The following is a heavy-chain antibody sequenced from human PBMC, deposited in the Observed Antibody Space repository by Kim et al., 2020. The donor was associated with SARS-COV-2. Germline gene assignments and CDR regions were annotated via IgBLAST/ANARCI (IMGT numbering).Heavy chain of an antibody. Sequence: GESLKISCKGSGYSFTSYWISWVRQMPGKGLEWMGRIDPSDSYTNYSPSFQGHVTISADKSISTAYLQWSSLKASDTAMYYCASPYSSREGFDYWGQGTLVTVSS. CDR2: IDPSDSYT. V-gene: IGHV5-10-1*01. J-gene: IGHJ4*02. CDR1: GYSFTSYW. CDR3: ASPYSSREGFDY. D-gene: IGHD6-13*01.